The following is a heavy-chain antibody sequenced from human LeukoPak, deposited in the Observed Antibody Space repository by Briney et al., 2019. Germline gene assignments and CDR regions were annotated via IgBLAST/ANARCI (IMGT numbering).Heavy chain of an antibody. J-gene: IGHJ4*02. CDR3: AKGLISSATYFSYFDY. D-gene: IGHD1-26*01. CDR1: GFTFSSYG. CDR2: ISAGGDLT. V-gene: IGHV3-23*01. Sequence: GSLRLSCAASGFTFSSYGMSWVRQAPGKGLEWVAAISAGGDLTNYADSVKGRFTIPRDSSKNMLYVQMNSLRAEDTAIYYCAKGLISSATYFSYFDYWGQGTLVTVSS.